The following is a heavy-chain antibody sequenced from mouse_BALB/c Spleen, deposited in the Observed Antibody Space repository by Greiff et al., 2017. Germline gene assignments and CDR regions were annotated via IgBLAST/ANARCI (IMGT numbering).Heavy chain of an antibody. Sequence: VMLVESGPGLVAPSQSLSITCTVSGFSLTSYGVHWVRQPPGKGLEWLGVIWAGGSTNYNSALMSRLSISKDNSKSQVFLKMNSLQTDDTAMYYCARGITTVVATDAMDYWGQGTSVTVSS. CDR2: IWAGGST. CDR3: ARGITTVVATDAMDY. CDR1: GFSLTSYG. V-gene: IGHV2-9*02. J-gene: IGHJ4*01. D-gene: IGHD1-1*01.